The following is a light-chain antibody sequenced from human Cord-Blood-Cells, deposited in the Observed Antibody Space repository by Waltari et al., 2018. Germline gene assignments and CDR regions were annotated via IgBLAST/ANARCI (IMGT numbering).Light chain of an antibody. CDR1: KLGGKY. Sequence: YELTQPPSLSVFPGQTASITCSGVKLGGKYACWYQQKPGQSPVLVIYQDSKRPSGIPERFSGSNSGNTATLTISGTQAMDEADYYCQAWDSSTVVFGGGTKLTVL. V-gene: IGLV3-1*01. CDR3: QAWDSSTVV. J-gene: IGLJ2*01. CDR2: QDS.